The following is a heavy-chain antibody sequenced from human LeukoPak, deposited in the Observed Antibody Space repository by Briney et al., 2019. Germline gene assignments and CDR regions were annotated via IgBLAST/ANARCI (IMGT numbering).Heavy chain of an antibody. J-gene: IGHJ4*02. V-gene: IGHV3-23*01. CDR3: AEELGVLKVDGSFDY. CDR1: GFTFSSYA. D-gene: IGHD2-8*01. Sequence: GGSLRLSCAASGFTFSSYAMSWVRQAPGKGLEWVSAISGSGGRMYYTDSVKGRFTISRDNSKNTLYLQKNSLRAEDTAVYYWAEELGVLKVDGSFDYWGQGTLVTVSS. CDR2: ISGSGGRM.